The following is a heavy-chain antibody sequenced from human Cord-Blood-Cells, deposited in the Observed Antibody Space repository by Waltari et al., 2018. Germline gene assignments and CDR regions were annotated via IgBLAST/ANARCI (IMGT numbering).Heavy chain of an antibody. Sequence: QVQLVQSGAEVKKPGSSVKVSCKASGGPFSSYAISLVRPAPGLGLEWMGRIIPIFGTANYAQKFQGRVTITAYESTSTAYMELSSLRSEDTAVYYCARVPAYYCSGGSCYFDYWGQGTLVTVSS. CDR1: GGPFSSYA. J-gene: IGHJ4*02. CDR3: ARVPAYYCSGGSCYFDY. CDR2: IIPIFGTA. V-gene: IGHV1-69*18. D-gene: IGHD2-15*01.